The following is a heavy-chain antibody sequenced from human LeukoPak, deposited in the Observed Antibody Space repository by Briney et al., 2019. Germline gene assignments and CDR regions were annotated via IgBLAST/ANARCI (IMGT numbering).Heavy chain of an antibody. Sequence: SETLSLTCTVSGGSISSYYWSWIRQPPGKGLEWIGYIYYSGSTNYNPSLKSRVAISVDTSKNQFPLKLSSVTAADTAVYYCARDAGPDTNWFDPWGQGTLVTVSS. CDR1: GGSISSYY. CDR3: ARDAGPDTNWFDP. J-gene: IGHJ5*02. D-gene: IGHD3-9*01. V-gene: IGHV4-59*01. CDR2: IYYSGST.